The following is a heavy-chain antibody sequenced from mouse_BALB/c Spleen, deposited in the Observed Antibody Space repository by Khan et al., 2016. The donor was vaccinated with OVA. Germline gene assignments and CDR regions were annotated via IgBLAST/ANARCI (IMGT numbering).Heavy chain of an antibody. CDR3: ARVYFGYFDN. J-gene: IGHJ2*01. D-gene: IGHD2-3*01. V-gene: IGHV5-9-3*01. CDR2: ISSGGSLT. CDR1: GFTFSSYA. Sequence: EVQLQESGGGLVKPGGSLKLSCAASGFTFSSYAMSWVRQTPEKRLEWVATISSGGSLTYYPDSVQGRFTISRDNGKNTLYLLMSSLRSEDTAMYYCARVYFGYFDNWGQGTTLTISS.